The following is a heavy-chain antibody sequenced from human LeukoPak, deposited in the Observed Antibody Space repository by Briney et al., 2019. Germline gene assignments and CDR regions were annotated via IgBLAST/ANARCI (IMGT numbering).Heavy chain of an antibody. D-gene: IGHD4-11*01. Sequence: ASVKVSCKASGGTFSSYAISWVRQAPGQGLEWMGGIIPIFGTANYAQKFQGRVTITADESTSIAYMELSSLRSEDTAVYYCARDGTVTTKPLDYWGQGTLVTVSS. V-gene: IGHV1-69*13. CDR1: GGTFSSYA. CDR2: IIPIFGTA. CDR3: ARDGTVTTKPLDY. J-gene: IGHJ4*02.